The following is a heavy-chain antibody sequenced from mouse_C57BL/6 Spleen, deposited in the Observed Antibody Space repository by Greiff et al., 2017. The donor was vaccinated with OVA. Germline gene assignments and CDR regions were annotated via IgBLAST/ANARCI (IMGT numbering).Heavy chain of an antibody. V-gene: IGHV3-6*01. CDR2: ISYDGSN. CDR3: ARESNSYAMDY. Sequence: EVQLQESGPGLVKPSQSLSLTCSVTGYSITSGYYWNWIRQFPGNKLEWMGYISYDGSNNYNPSLKNRISITRDTSKNQFFLKLKSVTTEDTAAYYCARESNSYAMDYWGQGTSVTVSS. CDR1: GYSITSGYY. D-gene: IGHD2-5*01. J-gene: IGHJ4*01.